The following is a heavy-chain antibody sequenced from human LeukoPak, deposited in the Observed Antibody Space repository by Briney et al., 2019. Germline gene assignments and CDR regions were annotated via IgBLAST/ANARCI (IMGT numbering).Heavy chain of an antibody. Sequence: GGSLRLSCVASGFTFSSYTMNWVRQVPGKGLEWVSSIGSSSSYILYADSVKGRFTISRDNAKNSLYLQMNSLRAEDTAVYYCARDQFLGHYDSSLSPLDFDYWGQGTLVTVSS. CDR3: ARDQFLGHYDSSLSPLDFDY. CDR1: GFTFSSYT. CDR2: IGSSSSYI. V-gene: IGHV3-21*06. D-gene: IGHD3-22*01. J-gene: IGHJ4*02.